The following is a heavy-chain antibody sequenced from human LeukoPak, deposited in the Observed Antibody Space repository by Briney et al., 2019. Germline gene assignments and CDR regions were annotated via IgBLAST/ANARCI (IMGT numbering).Heavy chain of an antibody. CDR3: AISLLEWLNYYYMDV. CDR2: IIPIFGTA. D-gene: IGHD3-3*01. V-gene: IGHV1-69*13. J-gene: IGHJ6*03. CDR1: GGTFSSYA. Sequence: ASVKVSCKASGGTFSSYAISWVRQAPGQGLEWMGGIIPIFGTANYAQKFQGRVTITADESTSTAYMELSSLRSEDTAVYYCAISLLEWLNYYYMDVWGKGTTVIVSS.